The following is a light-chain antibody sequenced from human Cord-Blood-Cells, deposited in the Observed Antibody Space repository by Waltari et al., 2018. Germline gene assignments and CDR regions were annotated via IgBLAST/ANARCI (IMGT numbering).Light chain of an antibody. CDR3: QQYYSTPPT. V-gene: IGKV4-1*01. CDR1: QSVLYSSNNKNY. J-gene: IGKJ1*01. Sequence: DIVMTQSPESLAVSLGERATINCKSSQSVLYSSNNKNYLAWYQQKPGQPPKLLIYWASTRESGVPDRFIGSGSGTDFTLTISSLQAEDVAVYYCQQYYSTPPTFGQGTKVEIK. CDR2: WAS.